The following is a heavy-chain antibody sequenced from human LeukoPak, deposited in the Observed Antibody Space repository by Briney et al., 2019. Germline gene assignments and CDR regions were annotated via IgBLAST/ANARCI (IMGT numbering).Heavy chain of an antibody. CDR3: ARGTDYYDSSGIFLDS. CDR2: IYYSGST. CDR1: GGSISSGDYY. Sequence: TLSLTCTVSGGSISSGDYYWSWIRQPPGKGLEWIGYIYYSGSTYYNPSLKSRVTISVDTSKNQFSLKLSSVTAADTAVYYCARGTDYYDSSGIFLDSWGQGTLVTVSS. J-gene: IGHJ4*02. D-gene: IGHD3-22*01. V-gene: IGHV4-30-4*01.